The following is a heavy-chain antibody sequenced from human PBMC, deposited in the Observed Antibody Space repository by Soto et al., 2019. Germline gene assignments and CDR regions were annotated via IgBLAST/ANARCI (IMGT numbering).Heavy chain of an antibody. J-gene: IGHJ6*02. Sequence: GESLKISCKASGYRFTNYWIAWVRQVSGKGLEWMGIIYPGDSDTRYSPSFQGQVTISADKSISTAYLQWSSLKASDTAMYYCARHGEMATIYYYYGMDVWGQGTTVTVSS. CDR1: GYRFTNYW. V-gene: IGHV5-51*01. CDR3: ARHGEMATIYYYYGMDV. D-gene: IGHD5-12*01. CDR2: IYPGDSDT.